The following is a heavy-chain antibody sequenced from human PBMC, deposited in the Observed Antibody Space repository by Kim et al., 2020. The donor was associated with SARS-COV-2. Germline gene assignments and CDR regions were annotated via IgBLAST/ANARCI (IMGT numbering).Heavy chain of an antibody. J-gene: IGHJ4*02. CDR2: ISSSSSYI. CDR1: GFTFSSYS. Sequence: GGSLRLSCAVSGFTFSSYSMNWVRQAPGKGLEWVSSISSSSSYIYYADSVKGRFTISRDNAKNSLYLQMNSLRAEDTAVYYCAREGAPWEDYWGQGTLVTVSS. V-gene: IGHV3-21*01. D-gene: IGHD1-26*01. CDR3: AREGAPWEDY.